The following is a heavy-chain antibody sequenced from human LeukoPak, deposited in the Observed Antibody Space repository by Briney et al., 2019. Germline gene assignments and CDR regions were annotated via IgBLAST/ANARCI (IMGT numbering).Heavy chain of an antibody. CDR2: IYYSGST. Sequence: SETLSLTCTVSGGSINNSYWTWIRQPPGKGLEWIGHIYYSGSTNYSPSLKSRVTISVDTSKNQFSLKLTSVTAADTAVYYCARTTEGGYTYGYFYYYYMDVWGKGTTVTISS. CDR1: GGSINNSY. CDR3: ARTTEGGYTYGYFYYYYMDV. J-gene: IGHJ6*03. V-gene: IGHV4-59*01. D-gene: IGHD5-18*01.